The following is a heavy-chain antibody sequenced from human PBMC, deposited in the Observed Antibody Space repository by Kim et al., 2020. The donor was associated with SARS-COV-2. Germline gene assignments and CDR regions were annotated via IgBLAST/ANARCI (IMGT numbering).Heavy chain of an antibody. CDR3: AKGRATSWPIDAFDI. J-gene: IGHJ3*02. CDR2: ICYNGGDT. D-gene: IGHD2-2*01. V-gene: IGHV3-33*06. Sequence: GGSLRLSCAASGFTFSTYGIHWVRQAPGKGLDWVSIICYNGGDTFYADSVKGRFTISRDNSKNTLYLQMNSLRVEDTAVYYCAKGRATSWPIDAFDIWG. CDR1: GFTFSTYG.